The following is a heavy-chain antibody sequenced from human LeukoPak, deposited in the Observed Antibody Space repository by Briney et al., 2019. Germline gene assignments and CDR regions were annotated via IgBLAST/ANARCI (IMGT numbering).Heavy chain of an antibody. CDR2: IPWHGNNP. Sequence: GSSLRLLCEVSGHTLKSHSMLWVRQAPAKGREWAALIPWHGNNPYYADSVQGRFTISRDSSRNTLYLQMNSLRTEDTAEYYCAKHRFESGGYHSTDWGQGTLVTVSS. CDR1: GHTLKSHS. J-gene: IGHJ4*02. V-gene: IGHV3-30*04. D-gene: IGHD3-22*01. CDR3: AKHRFESGGYHSTD.